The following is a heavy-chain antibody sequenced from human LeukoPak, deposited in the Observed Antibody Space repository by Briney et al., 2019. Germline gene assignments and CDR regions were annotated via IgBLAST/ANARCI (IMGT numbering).Heavy chain of an antibody. CDR3: TARIAAAGNVDY. CDR1: GFTFSDHY. V-gene: IGHV3-15*01. Sequence: PGGSLRLSCAASGFTFSDHYFDWVRQAPGKGLEWVGRIKSKTDGGTTDYAAPVKGRFTISRDDSKNTLYLQMNSLKTEDTAVYYCTARIAAAGNVDYWGQGTLVTVSS. CDR2: IKSKTDGGTT. J-gene: IGHJ4*02. D-gene: IGHD6-13*01.